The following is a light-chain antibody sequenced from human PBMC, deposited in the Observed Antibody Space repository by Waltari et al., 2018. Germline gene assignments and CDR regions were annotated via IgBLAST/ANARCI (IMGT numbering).Light chain of an antibody. J-gene: IGLJ1*01. CDR1: SSDVGSYNY. CDR3: CSYAGSYTFVYV. V-gene: IGLV2-11*01. Sequence: QSALTQPLSVHVSPGRSGTISSPATSSDVGSYNYVSWYQQHPGKAPKLMIYDGSKRPSGVPDRFSGSKSGNTASLTISGLQAEDEADYYCCSYAGSYTFVYVFGTGTKVTVL. CDR2: DGS.